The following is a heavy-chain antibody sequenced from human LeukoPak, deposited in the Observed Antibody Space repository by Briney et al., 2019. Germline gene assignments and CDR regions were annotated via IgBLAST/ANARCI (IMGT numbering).Heavy chain of an antibody. CDR3: ARATQGYDGPIYYYYYYMDV. D-gene: IGHD2-15*01. J-gene: IGHJ6*03. Sequence: SETLSLTCTVSSGSISSHYWSWIRQPPGKGLEWIGYIYYSGSTNYNPSLKSRVTMSVDTSKNQFSLKLSSVTAADTAVYYCARATQGYDGPIYYYYYYMDVWGKGTTVTVSS. CDR1: SGSISSHY. CDR2: IYYSGST. V-gene: IGHV4-59*11.